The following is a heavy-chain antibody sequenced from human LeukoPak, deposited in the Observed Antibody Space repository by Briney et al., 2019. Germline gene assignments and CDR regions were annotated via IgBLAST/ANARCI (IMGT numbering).Heavy chain of an antibody. J-gene: IGHJ5*02. CDR3: ARDSSEWVAQPFDP. D-gene: IGHD6-19*01. CDR1: GGSMRGDY. CDR2: IYYSGST. V-gene: IGHV4-59*01. Sequence: SETLSLTCTVSGGSMRGDYWSWIRQPPGKGLEWIGYIYYSGSTTYNPSLKSRVTISVDTSKNQFSLKMNSVTAADTAIYYCARDSSEWVAQPFDPWGPGILVTVSS.